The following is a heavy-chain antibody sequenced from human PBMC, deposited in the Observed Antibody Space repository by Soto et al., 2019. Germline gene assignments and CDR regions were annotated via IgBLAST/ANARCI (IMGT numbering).Heavy chain of an antibody. CDR2: IKQDGSEK. V-gene: IGHV3-7*01. CDR1: GFTFSSYW. D-gene: IGHD3-16*01. Sequence: EVQLVESGGGLVQPGGSLRLSCAASGFTFSSYWMSWVRQAPGKGLEWVANIKQDGSEKYYVDSVKGRFTISRDNGKKSMYLQMNSLRAEDTAVYYCASGGGARGALDWFDPWGQGTLVTVSS. CDR3: ASGGGARGALDWFDP. J-gene: IGHJ5*02.